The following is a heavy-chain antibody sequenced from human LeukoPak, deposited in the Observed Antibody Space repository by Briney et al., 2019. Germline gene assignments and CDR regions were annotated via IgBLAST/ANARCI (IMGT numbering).Heavy chain of an antibody. CDR2: IRRSGGIS. D-gene: IGHD3-3*02. CDR3: PRAIKTFSLASPNEYLDF. CDR1: GITFSDSE. V-gene: IGHV3-23*01. Sequence: PGGSLRPSCGVSGITFSDSEMSGGARSPGKGLQCVAAIRRSGGISYAADSLKGRFTFPRTNPETTPYLARNSLRAGAQAFIYFPRAIKTFSLASPNEYLDFWGPGALVTVSS. J-gene: IGHJ4*02.